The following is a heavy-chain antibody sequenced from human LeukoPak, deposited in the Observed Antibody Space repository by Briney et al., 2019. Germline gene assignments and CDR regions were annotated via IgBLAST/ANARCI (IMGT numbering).Heavy chain of an antibody. CDR1: GYTFTSYY. CDR3: AGEGDYCSSTSCSNSDY. Sequence: ASVKVSCKASGYTFTSYYMHWVRQAPGQGLEWMGIINPSGGSTSYAQNFQGRVTMTRDTSTSTVYMELSSLRSEDTAVYYCAGEGDYCSSTSCSNSDYWGQGTLVTVSS. V-gene: IGHV1-46*01. D-gene: IGHD2-2*01. J-gene: IGHJ4*02. CDR2: INPSGGST.